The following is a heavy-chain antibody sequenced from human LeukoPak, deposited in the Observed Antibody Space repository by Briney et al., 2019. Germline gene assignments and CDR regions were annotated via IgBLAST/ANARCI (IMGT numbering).Heavy chain of an antibody. V-gene: IGHV4-34*01. CDR2: INHSGST. J-gene: IGHJ3*02. CDR3: ARDPNLTAFDAFDI. CDR1: GGSFSGYY. D-gene: IGHD2-21*02. Sequence: SETLSLTCAVYGGSFSGYYWSWIRQPPGKGLEWIGEINHSGSTNYNPSLKSRVTISVDTSKNQFSLKLSSVTAADTAVYYCARDPNLTAFDAFDIWGQGTMVTVSS.